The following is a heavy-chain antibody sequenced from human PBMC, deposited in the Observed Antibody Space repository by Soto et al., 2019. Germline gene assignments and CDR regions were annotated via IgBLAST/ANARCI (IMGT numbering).Heavy chain of an antibody. Sequence: EVQLVESGGGLVQPGGSLRLSCAASGFTFSSYSMNWVRQAPGKGLEWVSDSSSSSSTIYYADPVKGRFTISRDNAKNSLYLQMNSLRAEDTAVYYCARGGGCSGGSCNFDYWGQGTLVTVSS. CDR1: GFTFSSYS. CDR3: ARGGGCSGGSCNFDY. D-gene: IGHD2-15*01. J-gene: IGHJ4*02. CDR2: SSSSSSTI. V-gene: IGHV3-48*01.